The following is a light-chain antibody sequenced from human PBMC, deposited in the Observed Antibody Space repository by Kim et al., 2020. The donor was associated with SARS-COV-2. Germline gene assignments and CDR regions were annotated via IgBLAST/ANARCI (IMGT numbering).Light chain of an antibody. CDR1: QTVDIY. Sequence: SASVGDRDTIACRASQTVDIYLNWYQKRPGKAPNLLIYTASNLQNGVPSRFSGSGSGTDFTLTISSLQPEDFATYYCQQSYSAPTFGQGTRLEI. V-gene: IGKV1-39*01. J-gene: IGKJ5*01. CDR2: TAS. CDR3: QQSYSAPT.